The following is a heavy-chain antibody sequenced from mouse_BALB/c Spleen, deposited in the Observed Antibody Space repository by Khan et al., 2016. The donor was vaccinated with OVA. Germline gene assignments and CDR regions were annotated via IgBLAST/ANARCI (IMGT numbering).Heavy chain of an antibody. CDR3: ARNGDGSRSFDY. CDR2: ISSGSSTI. CDR1: GFTFSSFG. J-gene: IGHJ2*01. V-gene: IGHV5-17*02. D-gene: IGHD1-1*01. Sequence: EVQLLEPGGGLVQPGGSRKLSCAASGFTFSSFGMHWVRQAPEQGLEWVAYISSGSSTIYYADTVKGRFTISRDNPQNTLFLQMTSLRSEDTAMYYCARNGDGSRSFDYGGQGTTLTVSS.